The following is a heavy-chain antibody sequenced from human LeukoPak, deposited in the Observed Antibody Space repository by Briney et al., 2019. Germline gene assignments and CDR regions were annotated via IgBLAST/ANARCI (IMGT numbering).Heavy chain of an antibody. D-gene: IGHD1-26*01. CDR3: ARERVGATVGYYYYYMDV. Sequence: GGALRLCCAAAGVTFSNYSMNWVRQAPGKGLEWFSSISSSSSYIYYADSVKGRFTISRDNAKNSLYLQMNSLRAEDTAVYYCARERVGATVGYYYYYMDVWGKGTTVTVSS. J-gene: IGHJ6*03. V-gene: IGHV3-21*01. CDR1: GVTFSNYS. CDR2: ISSSSSYI.